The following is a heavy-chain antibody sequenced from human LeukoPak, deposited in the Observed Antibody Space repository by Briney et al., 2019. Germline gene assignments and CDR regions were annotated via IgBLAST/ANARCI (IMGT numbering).Heavy chain of an antibody. J-gene: IGHJ4*02. CDR2: INPNNGDS. Sequence: ASAKVSCKASGYTFTGYDLHWVRQAPGQGREYMGWINPNNGDSKNTQTFQGRVTMTRDTSISTVYMELTRLRSDDTAVYYCARDRVSGGNDYWGQGTLVTVSS. D-gene: IGHD3-10*01. CDR1: GYTFTGYD. CDR3: ARDRVSGGNDY. V-gene: IGHV1-2*02.